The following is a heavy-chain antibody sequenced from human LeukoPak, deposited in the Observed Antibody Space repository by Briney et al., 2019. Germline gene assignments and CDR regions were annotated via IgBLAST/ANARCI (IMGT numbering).Heavy chain of an antibody. CDR1: GFTVSSNY. CDR2: IYSGGST. Sequence: GGSLRLSCAASGFTVSSNYMSWVRQAPGKGLEWVSVIYSGGSTYYADSVKGRFTISRDNSKNTLYLQMNSLRAEDTAVYYCARGGGQPPYYYMDVWGKGTTVTVSS. D-gene: IGHD1-14*01. V-gene: IGHV3-53*01. CDR3: ARGGGQPPYYYMDV. J-gene: IGHJ6*03.